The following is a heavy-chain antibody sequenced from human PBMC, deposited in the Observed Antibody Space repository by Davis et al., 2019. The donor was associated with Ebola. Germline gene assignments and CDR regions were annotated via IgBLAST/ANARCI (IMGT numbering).Heavy chain of an antibody. V-gene: IGHV1-2*02. Sequence: ASVKVSCQASGYTFTGYYMHWVRQAPGQGLEWMGWINPNSGGTNYAQKFQGRVTMTRDTSISTAYMELSRLISDDTAVYYCARRGMRQYNWLDPWGQGTLVTVSS. CDR1: GYTFTGYY. CDR3: ARRGMRQYNWLDP. D-gene: IGHD3-10*01. J-gene: IGHJ5*02. CDR2: INPNSGGT.